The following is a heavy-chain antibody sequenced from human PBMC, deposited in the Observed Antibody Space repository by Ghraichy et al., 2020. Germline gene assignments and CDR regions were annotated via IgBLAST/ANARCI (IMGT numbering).Heavy chain of an antibody. V-gene: IGHV3-23*01. Sequence: LTCAASGFTFSRFDMSWVRLAPGKGLEWVSSISASGDTTHYADSVKGRFTSSRDKSKSTLSLQLNSLRAEDTAIYYCAKDWTPTYWGQGTVVTVSS. D-gene: IGHD3/OR15-3a*01. CDR3: AKDWTPTY. J-gene: IGHJ4*02. CDR2: ISASGDTT. CDR1: GFTFSRFD.